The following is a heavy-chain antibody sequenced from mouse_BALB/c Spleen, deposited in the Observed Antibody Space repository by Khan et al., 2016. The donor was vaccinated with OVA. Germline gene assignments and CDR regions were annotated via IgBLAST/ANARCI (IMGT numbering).Heavy chain of an antibody. D-gene: IGHD1-1*01. V-gene: IGHV3-2*02. CDR3: ARKNYYGYAMDY. J-gene: IGHJ4*01. Sequence: VQLQQSGPGLVKPSQSLSLTCTVTGYSITSGYAWNWIRQFPGNKLEWMGYISYSGSTSYNPSLRSRISITRDTSKNQFFLQLNSVTTADTATYYCARKNYYGYAMDYWGQGTSVTVSS. CDR1: GYSITSGYA. CDR2: ISYSGST.